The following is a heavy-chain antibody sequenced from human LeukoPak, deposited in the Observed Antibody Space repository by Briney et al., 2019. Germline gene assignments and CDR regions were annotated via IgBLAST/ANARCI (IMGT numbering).Heavy chain of an antibody. J-gene: IGHJ4*02. CDR2: IYPGDSDT. Sequence: GESLKISCKGSGYSFASDWIGWVRQMPGKGLEWMGIIYPGDSDTRYSPSFQGQVTISADRSISTAYLQWNSLKASDTAMYYCARPRGYCSSGSCYSIDYWGQGTLVTVSS. CDR1: GYSFASDW. CDR3: ARPRGYCSSGSCYSIDY. V-gene: IGHV5-51*01. D-gene: IGHD2-15*01.